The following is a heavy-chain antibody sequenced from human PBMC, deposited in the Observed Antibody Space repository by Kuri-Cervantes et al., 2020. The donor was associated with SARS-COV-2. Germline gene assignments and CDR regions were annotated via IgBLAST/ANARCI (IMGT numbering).Heavy chain of an antibody. CDR2: IRYDGSNK. J-gene: IGHJ4*02. Sequence: GGSLRLSCAASGFTFSSYGMHWVRQAPGKGLEWVAFIRYDGSNKYYADSVKGRFTISRDNSKNTLYLQMNSLRAEDTAVYYCAKDRKQIAAAGLDYWGQGTLVTVSS. CDR3: AKDRKQIAAAGLDY. D-gene: IGHD6-13*01. CDR1: GFTFSSYG. V-gene: IGHV3-30*02.